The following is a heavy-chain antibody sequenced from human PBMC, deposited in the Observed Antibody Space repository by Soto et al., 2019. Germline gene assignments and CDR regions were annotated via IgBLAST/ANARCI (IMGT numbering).Heavy chain of an antibody. CDR1: GGTFSSYT. V-gene: IGHV1-69*08. CDR2: IIPILGIA. CDR3: ARDLRDIEVVPAQDAFDI. J-gene: IGHJ3*02. D-gene: IGHD2-2*01. Sequence: QVQLVQSGAEVKKPGSSVKVSCKASGGTFSSYTISWVRQAPGQGLEWMGRIIPILGIANYAQKFQGRVTITADKSTSKGYMELGSVRSEDTAVYYCARDLRDIEVVPAQDAFDIWGQGTMVTVS.